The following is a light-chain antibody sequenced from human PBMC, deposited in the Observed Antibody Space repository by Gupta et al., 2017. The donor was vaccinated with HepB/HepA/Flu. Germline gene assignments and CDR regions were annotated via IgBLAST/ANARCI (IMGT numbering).Light chain of an antibody. CDR2: GAS. CDR3: QQYNNWLWT. Sequence: EIVMTQSPATLSVSPGERATLSCRASQSVSSNLAWYQQKPVQAPRLLIYGASTRATGIPARFSGSGSGTEFTLTLSSLQSEDFAVYYCQQYNNWLWTVGQGTKVEIK. CDR1: QSVSSN. V-gene: IGKV3-15*01. J-gene: IGKJ1*01.